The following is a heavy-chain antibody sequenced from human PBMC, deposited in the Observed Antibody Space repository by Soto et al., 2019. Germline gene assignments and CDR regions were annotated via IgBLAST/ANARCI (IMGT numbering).Heavy chain of an antibody. V-gene: IGHV3-30-3*01. CDR1: GFTFSSYA. J-gene: IGHJ6*02. CDR2: ISYDGSNK. Sequence: GGSLRLSCAASGFTFSSYAMHWVRQAPGKGLEWVAVISYDGSNKYYADSVKGRFTISRDNSKNTLYLQMNSLRSDDTAVYYCARDQGITTFGVYSMYYYGMDVWGQGTTVTVSS. CDR3: ARDQGITTFGVYSMYYYGMDV. D-gene: IGHD3-3*01.